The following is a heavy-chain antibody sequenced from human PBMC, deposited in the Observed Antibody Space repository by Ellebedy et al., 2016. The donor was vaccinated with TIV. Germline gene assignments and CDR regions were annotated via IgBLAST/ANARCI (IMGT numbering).Heavy chain of an antibody. V-gene: IGHV4-59*01. CDR2: TSYTGTT. Sequence: MPSETLSLTCTVSGDSISDYYWSWLRQSPGQGLEWIGYTSYTGTTNYNPSLKSRVTISMDVFQNKFSLEITSVSAVDTALYYCARFRIRAGHFDWSAFDFWGQGSLVTVAT. J-gene: IGHJ4*02. D-gene: IGHD3-9*01. CDR3: ARFRIRAGHFDWSAFDF. CDR1: GDSISDYY.